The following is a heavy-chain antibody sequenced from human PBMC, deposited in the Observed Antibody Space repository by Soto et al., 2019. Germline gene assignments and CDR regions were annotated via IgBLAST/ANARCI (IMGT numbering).Heavy chain of an antibody. CDR2: FDPEDGET. J-gene: IGHJ4*02. CDR3: ATGRTSGSRTEFDY. V-gene: IGHV1-24*01. D-gene: IGHD3-10*01. CDR1: GYTLTELS. Sequence: ASVKVSCKVSGYTLTELSMHWVRQAPGKGLEWMGGFDPEDGETIYAQKFQGRVTMTEDTSTDTAYMELSSLRSEDTAVYYCATGRTSGSRTEFDYWGQGTLVTVSS.